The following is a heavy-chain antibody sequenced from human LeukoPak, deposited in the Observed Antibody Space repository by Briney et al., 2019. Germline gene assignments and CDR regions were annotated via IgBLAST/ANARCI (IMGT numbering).Heavy chain of an antibody. CDR3: ARRIAADK. D-gene: IGHD6-13*01. Sequence: PSETLSLTCTVSGGSISSYYWSWIRQPPGKGLEWIGYISYSGGTNYNPPLKSRVTISVDTSKNQFSLKLSSVTAADTAVYYCARRIAADKWGQGTLVTVSS. V-gene: IGHV4-59*08. CDR2: ISYSGGT. CDR1: GGSISSYY. J-gene: IGHJ4*02.